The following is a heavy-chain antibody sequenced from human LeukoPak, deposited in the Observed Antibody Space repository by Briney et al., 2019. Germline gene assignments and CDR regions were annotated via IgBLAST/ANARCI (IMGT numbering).Heavy chain of an antibody. V-gene: IGHV3-23*01. J-gene: IGHJ4*02. D-gene: IGHD4-23*01. CDR3: AKDVELPRGAFDY. Sequence: AGGSLRLSCAASGFTSSSYAMSWVRQAPGKGLEWVSAISGSGGSTYNADSVKGRFTISRDNSKNTLYLQMNSLRAEDTAVYYCAKDVELPRGAFDYWGQGTLVTVSS. CDR2: ISGSGGST. CDR1: GFTSSSYA.